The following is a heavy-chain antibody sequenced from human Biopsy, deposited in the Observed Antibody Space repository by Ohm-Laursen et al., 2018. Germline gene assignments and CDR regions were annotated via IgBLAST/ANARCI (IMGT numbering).Heavy chain of an antibody. Sequence: SETQSLTCTVSGGSTSNNNYYWGWIRQPPGKGLEGIGSIFYRGSTHYKPSLKSRVNISVDTSKNQFSLKLNSVTAADTAVYYCARDYDTSGYYYVSWGQGTLVTVSS. J-gene: IGHJ5*02. D-gene: IGHD3-22*01. CDR3: ARDYDTSGYYYVS. V-gene: IGHV4-39*01. CDR2: IFYRGST. CDR1: GGSTSNNNYY.